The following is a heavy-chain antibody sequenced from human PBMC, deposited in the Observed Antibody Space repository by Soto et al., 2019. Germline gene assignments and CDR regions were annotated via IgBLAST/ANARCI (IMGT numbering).Heavy chain of an antibody. CDR3: ASSPTGGWFDP. CDR1: GFTFSSYW. Sequence: PGGSLRLSCAASGFTFSSYWMSWVRQAPGKGLEWVANIKQDGSEKYYVDSVKGRFTISRDNAKNSLYLQMNSLRAEDTAVYYCASSPTGGWFDPWGQGTLVTVS. D-gene: IGHD7-27*01. J-gene: IGHJ5*02. CDR2: IKQDGSEK. V-gene: IGHV3-7*01.